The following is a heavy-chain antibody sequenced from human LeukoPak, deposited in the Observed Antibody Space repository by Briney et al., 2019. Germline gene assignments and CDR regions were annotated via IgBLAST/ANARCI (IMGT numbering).Heavy chain of an antibody. CDR2: FDPEGGET. Sequence: ASVKVSCKVSGYTLTELSMHWVRQAPGKGLEWMGGFDPEGGETIYAQKFQGRVTMTEDTSTDTAYMELSSLRSEDTAVYYCATDLRHYYGSGSFDFDYWGQGTLVTVSS. CDR1: GYTLTELS. J-gene: IGHJ4*02. V-gene: IGHV1-24*01. D-gene: IGHD3-10*01. CDR3: ATDLRHYYGSGSFDFDY.